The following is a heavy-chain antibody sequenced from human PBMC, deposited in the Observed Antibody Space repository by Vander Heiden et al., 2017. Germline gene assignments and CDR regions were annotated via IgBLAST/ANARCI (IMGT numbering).Heavy chain of an antibody. CDR2: MRSKANSYAT. CDR1: GSSASGST. J-gene: IGHJ2*01. CDR3: GVGAATHWYFDL. V-gene: IGHV3-73*02. Sequence: VQLVESGGGLVHPGGSLQLSCPVTGSSASGSTMVWGRRASGKGLEWVGRMRSKANSYATSYAASVNGRFTISRDDSKNTAYLQMNGLKTEDTAVYYGGVGAATHWYFDLWGRGTLVTVSS. D-gene: IGHD2-15*01.